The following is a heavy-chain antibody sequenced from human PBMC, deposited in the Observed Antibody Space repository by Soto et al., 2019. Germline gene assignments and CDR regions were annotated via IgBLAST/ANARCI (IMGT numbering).Heavy chain of an antibody. CDR1: GFTFSSYA. D-gene: IGHD3-9*01. J-gene: IGHJ4*02. CDR2: ISYDGSNK. V-gene: IGHV3-30-3*01. Sequence: QVQLVESGGGVVQPGRSLRLSCTASGFTFSSYAMHWVRQAPGKGLEGVAVISYDGSNKYYADSVKGRFTISRDNSKNTLYLQMNSLRAEDTAVYYCARDYYDIPDYWGQGTLVTVSS. CDR3: ARDYYDIPDY.